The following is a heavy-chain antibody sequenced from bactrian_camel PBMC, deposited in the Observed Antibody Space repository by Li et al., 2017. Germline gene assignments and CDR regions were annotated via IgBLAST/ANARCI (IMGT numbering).Heavy chain of an antibody. J-gene: IGHJ4*01. D-gene: IGHD4*01. V-gene: IGHV3S53*01. CDR2: IDSDGGR. CDR1: GDFWSAYC. Sequence: QLVESGGGSVQAGGSMRLACAASGDFWSAYCIGWFRQAPGKEREGVAGIDSDGGRSYAVSVKGRFTISKDDDKNTVYLQMNSLKLEDTAMYYCALDICDADYSEYATTTGEGTQVTVS.